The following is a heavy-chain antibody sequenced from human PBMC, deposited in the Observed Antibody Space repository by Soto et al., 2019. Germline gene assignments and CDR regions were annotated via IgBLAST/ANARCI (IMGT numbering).Heavy chain of an antibody. CDR3: ARHEATYYNFYGMDV. CDR2: FHPGESDT. V-gene: IGHV5-51*01. J-gene: IGHJ6*02. CDR1: GYSFTTYW. Sequence: GESLKISCESHGYSFTTYWITWVRQKPGKGLEWVGSFHPGESDTRYSPSFQGQVTISADRSLATAYLQWSSLQAADTAIYYCARHEATYYNFYGMDVWGQGTTVTVSS.